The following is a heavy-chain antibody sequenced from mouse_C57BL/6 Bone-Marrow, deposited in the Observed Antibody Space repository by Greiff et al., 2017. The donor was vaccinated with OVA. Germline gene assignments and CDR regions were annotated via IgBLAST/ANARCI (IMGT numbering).Heavy chain of an antibody. CDR2: IYPGSGST. CDR1: GYTFTSYW. D-gene: IGHD1-1*01. V-gene: IGHV1-55*01. Sequence: QVQLQQPGAELVKPGASVKMSCKASGYTFTSYWITWVKQRPGQGLEWIGDIYPGSGSTNYNEKFKSKATLTVDTSSSPAYMQLSSLTSEDSAVYYCARGITTVERGFDYWGQGTTLTVSS. J-gene: IGHJ2*01. CDR3: ARGITTVERGFDY.